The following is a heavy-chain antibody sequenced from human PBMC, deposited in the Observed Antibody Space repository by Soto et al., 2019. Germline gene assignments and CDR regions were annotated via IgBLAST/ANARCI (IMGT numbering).Heavy chain of an antibody. J-gene: IGHJ4*02. CDR3: ARANYGGNYIDS. Sequence: SETLSLTXTVSGASISRGGSYWSWIRQHPGKGLEWIGYIYNSGSTYYNPSLKSRLTISPDTSNNQFSLKLSSVTAADTAVYHCARANYGGNYIDSWGQGTLVTVSS. D-gene: IGHD2-15*01. CDR1: GASISRGGSY. V-gene: IGHV4-31*02. CDR2: IYNSGST.